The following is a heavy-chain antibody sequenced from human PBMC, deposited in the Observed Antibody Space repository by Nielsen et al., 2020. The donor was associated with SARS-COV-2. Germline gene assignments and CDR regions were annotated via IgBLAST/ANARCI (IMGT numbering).Heavy chain of an antibody. D-gene: IGHD5-12*01. CDR1: GFAYNNYA. V-gene: IGHV3-23*01. Sequence: GGSLRLSCAASGFAYNNYAMNWVRQAPGKGLEWVSVISGSGDTTYYADSVKGRFTISRDNAKNSLYLQMNSLRAEDTALYYCAPVGATESFVDYWGQGTLVTVSS. CDR2: ISGSGDTT. CDR3: APVGATESFVDY. J-gene: IGHJ4*02.